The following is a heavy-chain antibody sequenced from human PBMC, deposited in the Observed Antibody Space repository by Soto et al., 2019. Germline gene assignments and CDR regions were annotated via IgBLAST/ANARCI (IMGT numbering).Heavy chain of an antibody. J-gene: IGHJ4*02. CDR2: ISHEGNSK. D-gene: IGHD6-19*01. CDR3: AKTITLSPSDDSRGRGALIDH. V-gene: IGHV3-30*18. Sequence: QVHLVESGGGVVQPGGSLRLSCAASGFTFSVFGMHWVRQAPGKWPEWVAVISHEGNSKHYADSVKGRFTISRDNAKNTLSLLMDSLRPEDTALYYCAKTITLSPSDDSRGRGALIDHWGQGTLVTVSS. CDR1: GFTFSVFG.